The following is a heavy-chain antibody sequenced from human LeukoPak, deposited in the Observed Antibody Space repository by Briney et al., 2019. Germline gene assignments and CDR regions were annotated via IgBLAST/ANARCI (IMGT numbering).Heavy chain of an antibody. CDR3: ARLAYCGGDCYFTFDY. J-gene: IGHJ4*02. CDR2: ISYDGSNK. V-gene: IGHV3-30*04. Sequence: GGSLRLSCAASGFTFSTYAMTWVRQAPGKGLEWVAVISYDGSNKYYADSVKGRFTISRDDSKNTLYLQMNSLRAEDTAVYYCARLAYCGGDCYFTFDYWGQGTLVTVSS. D-gene: IGHD2-21*02. CDR1: GFTFSTYA.